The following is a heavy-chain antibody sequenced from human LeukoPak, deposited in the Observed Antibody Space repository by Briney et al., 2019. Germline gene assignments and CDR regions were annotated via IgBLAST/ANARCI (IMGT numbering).Heavy chain of an antibody. V-gene: IGHV3-53*01. J-gene: IGHJ2*01. CDR3: ARDSSSWPNWYFDL. CDR2: IYSGGST. D-gene: IGHD6-13*01. CDR1: GFTVSSNY. Sequence: PGGSVTLSCAASGFTVSSNYMSWVRQAPGKGLEWVSVIYSGGSTYYADSVKGRFTISRDNSKNTLYLQMNSLRAEDTAVYYCARDSSSWPNWYFDLWGRGTLVTVSS.